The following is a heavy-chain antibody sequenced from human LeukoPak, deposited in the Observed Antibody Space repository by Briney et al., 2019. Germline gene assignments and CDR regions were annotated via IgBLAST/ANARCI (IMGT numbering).Heavy chain of an antibody. V-gene: IGHV4-4*09. Sequence: PSETLSLTCAVSGGSITGYYWSWIRQPPGKGLEYIGYIYSSGITNYNPSLKSRVTISVDTSKNQFSLKLSSVTAADTAVYFCARLQGSGSNNYFDPWGQGTLVTV. J-gene: IGHJ5*02. CDR2: IYSSGIT. CDR3: ARLQGSGSNNYFDP. CDR1: GGSITGYY. D-gene: IGHD3-10*01.